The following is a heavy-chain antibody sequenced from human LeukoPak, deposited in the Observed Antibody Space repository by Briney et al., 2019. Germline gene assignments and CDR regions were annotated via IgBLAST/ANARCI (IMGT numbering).Heavy chain of an antibody. CDR2: ISGSGGST. CDR1: GFTFSSYA. J-gene: IGHJ6*02. D-gene: IGHD4-17*01. Sequence: GGSLTLSCAASGFTFSSYAMSWVRQAPGKGLEWVSAISGSGGSTYYADSVKGRFTISRDNSKNTLYLQMNSLRAEDTAVYYCARGGSYGDYSRVWGQGTTVTVSS. V-gene: IGHV3-23*01. CDR3: ARGGSYGDYSRV.